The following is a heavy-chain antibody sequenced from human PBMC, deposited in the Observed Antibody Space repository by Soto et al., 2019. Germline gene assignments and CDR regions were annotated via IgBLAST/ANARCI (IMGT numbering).Heavy chain of an antibody. Sequence: PSETLSLTCTVSGGFISTYFWSWIRQVPGKGWEWIGYIFYNGTSNYKASLRGLVSMSVDTAKNHCCLKLDSVTAAGKAVYYCARSPPRIRFLVLWFGPWGEGEPVTVAS. CDR2: IFYNGTS. CDR3: ARSPPRIRFLVLWFGP. V-gene: IGHV4-59*01. J-gene: IGHJ5*02. D-gene: IGHD3-3*01. CDR1: GGFISTYF.